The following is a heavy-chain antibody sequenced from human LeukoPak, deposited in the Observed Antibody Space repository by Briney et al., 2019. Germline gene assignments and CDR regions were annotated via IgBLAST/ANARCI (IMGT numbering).Heavy chain of an antibody. CDR3: AKETYGSGSQYYYYYYGMDV. V-gene: IGHV3-23*01. D-gene: IGHD3-10*01. Sequence: GGSLRLSCAASGFTFRSYAMSWVRQAPGKGLEWVSAISGSGGSTYYADSVKGRFTISRDNSKNTLYLQMNSLRAEDTAVYYCAKETYGSGSQYYYYYYGMDVWGQGTTVTVSS. J-gene: IGHJ6*02. CDR2: ISGSGGST. CDR1: GFTFRSYA.